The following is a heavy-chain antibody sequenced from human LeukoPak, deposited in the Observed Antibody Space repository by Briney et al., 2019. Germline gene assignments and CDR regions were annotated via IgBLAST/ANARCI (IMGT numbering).Heavy chain of an antibody. J-gene: IGHJ4*02. Sequence: QSGGSLRLSCAASGFTFSSYAMSWVRQAPGKGLEWVSAISGSGGSTYYADSVKGRFTISRDNSKNTLYLQMNSLRAEDTAAYYCARETTTMVRGSFDYWGQGTLVTVSS. V-gene: IGHV3-23*01. CDR3: ARETTTMVRGSFDY. D-gene: IGHD3-10*01. CDR2: ISGSGGST. CDR1: GFTFSSYA.